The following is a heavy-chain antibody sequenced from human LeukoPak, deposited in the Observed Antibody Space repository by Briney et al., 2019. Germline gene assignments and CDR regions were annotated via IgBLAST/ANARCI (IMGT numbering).Heavy chain of an antibody. CDR3: ARDLSHDSSAFDI. CDR1: GGTFSSYA. J-gene: IGHJ3*02. D-gene: IGHD3-22*01. Sequence: SAKVSCKASGGTFSSYAISWVRQAPGQGLEWMGGIIPIFGTANYAQKFQGRVTITADESTSTAYMELSSLRSEDTAVYYCARDLSHDSSAFDIWGQGTMVTVSS. CDR2: IIPIFGTA. V-gene: IGHV1-69*13.